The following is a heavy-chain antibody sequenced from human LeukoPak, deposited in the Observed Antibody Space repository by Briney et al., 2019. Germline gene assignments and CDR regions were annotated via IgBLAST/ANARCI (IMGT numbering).Heavy chain of an antibody. V-gene: IGHV3-48*03. CDR3: AELGITMIGGV. D-gene: IGHD3-10*02. J-gene: IGHJ6*04. CDR2: ISSSGSTI. Sequence: GGSLRLSCAASGFTFSRYWMNWVRQAPGKGLEGVSYISSSGSTIYYADSVKGRFTISRDNAKNSLYLQMNSLRAEDTAVYYCAELGITMIGGVWGKGTTVTISS. CDR1: GFTFSRYW.